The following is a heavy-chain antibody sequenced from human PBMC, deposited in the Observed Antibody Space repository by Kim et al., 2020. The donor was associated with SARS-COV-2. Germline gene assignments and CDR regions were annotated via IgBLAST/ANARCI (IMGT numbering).Heavy chain of an antibody. Sequence: SETLSLTCAVYGGSFSGYYWSWIRQPPGKGLEWIGEINHSGSTNYNPSLKSRVTISVDTSKNQFSLKLSSVTAADTAVYYCARGPSLSIAAAGTDFDYWGQGTLVTVSS. CDR2: INHSGST. D-gene: IGHD6-13*01. V-gene: IGHV4-34*01. CDR1: GGSFSGYY. CDR3: ARGPSLSIAAAGTDFDY. J-gene: IGHJ4*02.